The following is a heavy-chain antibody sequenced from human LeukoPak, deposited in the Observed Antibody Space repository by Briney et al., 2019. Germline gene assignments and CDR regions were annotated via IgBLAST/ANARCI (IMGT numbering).Heavy chain of an antibody. CDR2: IRSKTSGGTT. CDR3: NTFNWNSPFDY. CDR1: GFTFSDAW. Sequence: GGSLRLSCTASGFTFSDAWVTWVRQAPGKGLEWVGRIRSKTSGGTTDYAAPVKGRFTISRDDSKNTIFLQMSSLKTEDTAVYYCNTFNWNSPFDYWGQGTLVTVSS. J-gene: IGHJ4*02. D-gene: IGHD1-20*01. V-gene: IGHV3-15*01.